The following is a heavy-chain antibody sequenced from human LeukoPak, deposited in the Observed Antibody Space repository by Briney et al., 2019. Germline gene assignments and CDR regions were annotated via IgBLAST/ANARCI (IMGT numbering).Heavy chain of an antibody. Sequence: GASVKVSCKASGYTFTGYYMHWVRQAPGQGLEWMGWINPNSGGTNYAQKFQGRVTMTRDTSISTAYMELSRLRSDDTAVYYCARDSDYADNLRYYYYYMDVWGKGTTVTVSS. J-gene: IGHJ6*03. CDR2: INPNSGGT. CDR3: ARDSDYADNLRYYYYYMDV. V-gene: IGHV1-2*02. D-gene: IGHD4-17*01. CDR1: GYTFTGYY.